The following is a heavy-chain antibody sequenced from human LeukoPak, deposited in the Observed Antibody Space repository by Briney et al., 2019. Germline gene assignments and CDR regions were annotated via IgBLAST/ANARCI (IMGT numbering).Heavy chain of an antibody. Sequence: GGSLRLSCAASGFTFSSFAMNWVRQAPGKGLEWVSAITGSGDSTFYGDSVKGRCTISRDNSKNTLYLQMNSLRVADTAVYYCVRAGWLLPQDIFDIWGQGTMVTVSS. D-gene: IGHD3-22*01. CDR3: VRAGWLLPQDIFDI. V-gene: IGHV3-23*01. J-gene: IGHJ3*02. CDR2: ITGSGDST. CDR1: GFTFSSFA.